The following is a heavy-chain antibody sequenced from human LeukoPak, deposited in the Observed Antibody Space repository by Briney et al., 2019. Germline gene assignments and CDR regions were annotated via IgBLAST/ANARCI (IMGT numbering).Heavy chain of an antibody. V-gene: IGHV3-48*01. J-gene: IGHJ4*02. D-gene: IGHD3-9*01. CDR1: GFTFSSYS. Sequence: GGSLSLSCAASGFTFSSYSMNWVRQAPGKGLEWVSYISSSSSTIYYADSVKGRFTISRDNAKNSLYLQMNSLRAEDTAVYYCARVLRYFDWLSPPDYWGQGTLVTVSS. CDR2: ISSSSSTI. CDR3: ARVLRYFDWLSPPDY.